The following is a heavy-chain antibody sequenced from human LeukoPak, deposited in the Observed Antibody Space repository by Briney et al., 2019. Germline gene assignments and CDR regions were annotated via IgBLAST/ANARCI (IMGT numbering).Heavy chain of an antibody. D-gene: IGHD5-12*01. CDR3: ARVKVATITPLDY. CDR1: GFTFSSYS. CDR2: ISSSSSYI. J-gene: IGHJ4*02. V-gene: IGHV3-21*01. Sequence: GGTLRLSCAASGFTFSSYSMNWARQAPGKGLEWVSSISSSSSYIYYADSVKGRFTISRDNAKNSLYLQMNSLRAEDTAVYYCARVKVATITPLDYWGQGTLVTVSS.